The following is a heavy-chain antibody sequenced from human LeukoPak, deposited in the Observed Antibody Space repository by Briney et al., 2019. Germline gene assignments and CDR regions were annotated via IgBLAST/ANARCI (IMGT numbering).Heavy chain of an antibody. CDR1: GGSFSGYY. D-gene: IGHD3-16*01. CDR2: INHSGST. V-gene: IGHV4-34*01. Sequence: SETLSLTCAVYGGSFSGYYWSWIRQPPGKGLEWIGEINHSGSTNYNPSLKSRVTISVDTFKNQFSLKLSSVTAADTAVYYCARARYDYVWGSYSYYYYMDVWGKGTTVTVSS. J-gene: IGHJ6*03. CDR3: ARARYDYVWGSYSYYYYMDV.